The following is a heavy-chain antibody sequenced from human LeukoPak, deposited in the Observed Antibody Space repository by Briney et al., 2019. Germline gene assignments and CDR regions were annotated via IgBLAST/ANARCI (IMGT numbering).Heavy chain of an antibody. CDR1: GGTFSSYT. D-gene: IGHD3-22*01. CDR3: ARLAFHNYDDSSGYYDYFDY. V-gene: IGHV1-69*02. Sequence: SLKLSCTASGGTFSSYTISWVRQAPGQGLEWMGRIIPSLGITNYAQKFQGRVTITADKSTSTAYMELSSLRSEDTAVYYCARLAFHNYDDSSGYYDYFDYWGQGTLVTVSS. J-gene: IGHJ4*02. CDR2: IIPSLGIT.